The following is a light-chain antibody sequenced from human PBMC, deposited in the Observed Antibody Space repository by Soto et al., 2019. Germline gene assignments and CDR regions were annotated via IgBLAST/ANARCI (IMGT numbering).Light chain of an antibody. CDR1: KLEDKY. CDR3: QAWDSSIDVV. J-gene: IGLJ2*01. CDR2: QDS. Sequence: SYELTQPPSVSVSPGQTASITCSGDKLEDKYACWYQQKPGQSPVLVIYQDSKRPSGIPERFSGSNSGNTATLTISGTQAMDEADYYCQAWDSSIDVVFGGGTKVTVL. V-gene: IGLV3-1*01.